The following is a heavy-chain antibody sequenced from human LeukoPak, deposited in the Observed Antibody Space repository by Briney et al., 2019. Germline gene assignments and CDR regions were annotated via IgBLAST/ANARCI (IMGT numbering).Heavy chain of an antibody. CDR2: IKSTSDFI. V-gene: IGHV3-21*01. J-gene: IGHJ3*02. Sequence: GESLRLSCAASGFTFSSYSMNWVRQAPGKGLEWVSSIKSTSDFIFYADSVKGRFTVSRDNAKNSLYLQMDSLRAEDTAVYYCARILGAAFDIWGQGTVVTVSS. CDR1: GFTFSSYS. CDR3: ARILGAAFDI. D-gene: IGHD3-16*01.